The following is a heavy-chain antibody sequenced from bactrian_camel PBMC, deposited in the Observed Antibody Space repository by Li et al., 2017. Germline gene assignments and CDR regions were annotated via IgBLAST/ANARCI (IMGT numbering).Heavy chain of an antibody. Sequence: DVQLVESGGGQVQAGKSLTLSCVATGYDYRSQCMAWFRQAPGKGLEWVSTINGAGDATFYVDSVKGRFTISRDNAKNTVYLQMNSLKPEDTAMYRCAARVCVLNSQYGYWGQGTQVTVS. J-gene: IGHJ4*01. CDR2: INGAGDAT. V-gene: IGHV3S40*01. CDR3: AARVCVLNSQYGY. CDR1: GYDYRSQC. D-gene: IGHD7*01.